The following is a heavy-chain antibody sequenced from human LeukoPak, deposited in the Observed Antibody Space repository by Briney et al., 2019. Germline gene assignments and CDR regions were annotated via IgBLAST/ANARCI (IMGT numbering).Heavy chain of an antibody. V-gene: IGHV4-59*01. CDR1: GGSFSSYY. D-gene: IGHD2-15*01. CDR2: VYYNGIT. J-gene: IGHJ4*02. Sequence: PSETLSLTCSVSGGSFSSYYWSWIRQPPGKGLEWIGYVYYNGITNYNPSLKNRVTMSIDTSRDQFSLKLNSVTAADTAVYYCARGGGTFDYWGQGTLVTVSS. CDR3: ARGGGTFDY.